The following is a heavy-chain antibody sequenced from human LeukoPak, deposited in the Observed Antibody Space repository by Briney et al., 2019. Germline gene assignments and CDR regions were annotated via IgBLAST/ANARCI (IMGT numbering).Heavy chain of an antibody. J-gene: IGHJ4*02. Sequence: SETLSLTCTVSGGSVSSGSYYWSWIRQLPGKGLEWIGYIYYSGSTNYNPSLKSRVAISVDTSKNQFSLKLSSVTAADTAVYYCARTQEMATAYFDYWGQGTLVTVSS. CDR2: IYYSGST. CDR1: GGSVSSGSYY. CDR3: ARTQEMATAYFDY. V-gene: IGHV4-61*01. D-gene: IGHD5-24*01.